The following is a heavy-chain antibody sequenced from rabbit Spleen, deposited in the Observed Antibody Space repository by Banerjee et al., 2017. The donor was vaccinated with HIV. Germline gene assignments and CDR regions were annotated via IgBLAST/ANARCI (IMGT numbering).Heavy chain of an antibody. CDR2: IDPVFGNT. V-gene: IGHV1S43*01. Sequence: QEQLEESGGGLVQPGASLTLTCKASGIDFSNHNFMCWVRQAPGKGLEWTGYIDPVFGNTYYASWVNGRFTISSDNAQNTVDLQMNSLTAADTATYFCARDGAGGSYFALWGQGTLVTVS. D-gene: IGHD8-1*01. CDR1: GIDFSNHNF. J-gene: IGHJ4*01. CDR3: ARDGAGGSYFAL.